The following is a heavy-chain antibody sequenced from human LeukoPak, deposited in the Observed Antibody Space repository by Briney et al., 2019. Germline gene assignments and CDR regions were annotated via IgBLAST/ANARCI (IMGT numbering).Heavy chain of an antibody. J-gene: IGHJ4*02. D-gene: IGHD3-9*01. CDR2: ISGSGGST. Sequence: PGGSLRLSCAASGVTLRTYAMSWVRQAPGKGLAGVSGISGSGGSTYYADSVKGRFTISRDNSKNTLYLQMNSLRAEDTAVYYCAKEGDFYDILTDYWGQGTLVTVSS. CDR1: GVTLRTYA. CDR3: AKEGDFYDILTDY. V-gene: IGHV3-23*01.